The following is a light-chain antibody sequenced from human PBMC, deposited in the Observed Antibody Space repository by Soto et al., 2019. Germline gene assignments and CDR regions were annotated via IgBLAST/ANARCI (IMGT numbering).Light chain of an antibody. CDR1: QSISSW. J-gene: IGKJ5*01. CDR3: QQDYSYPIT. CDR2: AAS. Sequence: DIPMTQSPATLSVSLGDRVTITCRASQSISSWLAWYQQKPGKAPKLLIYAASTLQSGAPSRFSGSGSGTDFTLTISFQQSEDSATYCCQQDYSYPITFGQGTRLEIK. V-gene: IGKV1-5*01.